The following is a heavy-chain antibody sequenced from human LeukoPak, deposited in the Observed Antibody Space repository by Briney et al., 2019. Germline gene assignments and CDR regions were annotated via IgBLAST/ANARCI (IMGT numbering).Heavy chain of an antibody. CDR3: ARRFRD. CDR1: GLTFSGFE. J-gene: IGHJ4*02. V-gene: IGHV3-48*03. CDR2: IRHDDTVK. D-gene: IGHD5-24*01. Sequence: GGSLRLSCVGSGLTFSGFEMNWVRQAPGKGLEWVSYIRHDDTVKTYADSVKGRFTISRDDARNPPYLQMNSLRPEDTAIYYCARRFRDWGQGILVTVSS.